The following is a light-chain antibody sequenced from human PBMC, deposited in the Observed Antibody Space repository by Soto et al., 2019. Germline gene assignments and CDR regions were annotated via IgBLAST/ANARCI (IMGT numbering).Light chain of an antibody. CDR1: QSSSSY. Sequence: DIQMTQSPSSQSASVEDRVTITCRASQSSSSYLNWYQQKPGKAPKLLINAASSLQSGVPSRFSGSGSGTEFTLTISALQPEDFATYFCQQSYSTPRTFGQGTKVDIK. CDR2: AAS. CDR3: QQSYSTPRT. J-gene: IGKJ1*01. V-gene: IGKV1-39*01.